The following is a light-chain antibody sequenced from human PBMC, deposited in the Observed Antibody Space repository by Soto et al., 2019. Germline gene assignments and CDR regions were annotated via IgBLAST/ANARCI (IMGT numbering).Light chain of an antibody. Sequence: DIQVTQSPSSLSASVGDRVTITCRTSQPISDYLNWYQQRPGKAPTLLIYTASNLQSCVPSRFSGSGSGTNFTLTISSLQPEDFATYYCQQHYNTPRTFGQGTKVDIK. CDR1: QPISDY. V-gene: IGKV1-39*01. CDR2: TAS. CDR3: QQHYNTPRT. J-gene: IGKJ1*01.